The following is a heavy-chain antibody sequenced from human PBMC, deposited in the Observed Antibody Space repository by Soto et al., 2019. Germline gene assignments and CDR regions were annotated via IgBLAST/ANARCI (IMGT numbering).Heavy chain of an antibody. CDR1: GFTFSSYG. D-gene: IGHD2-2*01. Sequence: TGGSLRLSCAASGFTFSSYGMHWVRQAPGKGLVWVSRINSDGSSTSYADSVKGRFTISRDNAKNTLYLQMNSLRAEDTAVYYCARVPYCSSSGCYSWFDPWGQGTLVTVSS. J-gene: IGHJ5*02. CDR2: INSDGSST. V-gene: IGHV3-74*01. CDR3: ARVPYCSSSGCYSWFDP.